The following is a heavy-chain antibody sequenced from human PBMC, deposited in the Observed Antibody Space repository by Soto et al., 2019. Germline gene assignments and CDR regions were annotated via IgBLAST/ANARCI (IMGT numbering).Heavy chain of an antibody. V-gene: IGHV3-23*01. CDR3: AKAPASSLAASRPFDF. J-gene: IGHJ4*02. D-gene: IGHD6-6*01. CDR1: GFTFSNYA. Sequence: GGSLRLSCAASGFTFSNYAMSWVRHAPGKGLEWVSAISGSGGSTYYADSVKGRFTIARDNSKNTLSLQMNSLRVDDTALYYCAKAPASSLAASRPFDFWGQGTLVTVSS. CDR2: ISGSGGST.